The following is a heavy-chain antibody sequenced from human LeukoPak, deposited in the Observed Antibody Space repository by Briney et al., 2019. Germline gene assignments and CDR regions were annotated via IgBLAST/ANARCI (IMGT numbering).Heavy chain of an antibody. J-gene: IGHJ6*04. CDR2: ISSSSSYI. D-gene: IGHD3-10*01. CDR1: GFTFSSYS. CDR3: ARNPNGSGSYYRYYYYRMDV. V-gene: IGHV3-21*01. Sequence: PGGSLRLSCAASGFTFSSYSMNWVRQAPGKGLEWVSSISSSSSYIYYADSVKGRFTISRDNAKNSLYLQMNSLRAEDTAVYYCARNPNGSGSYYRYYYYRMDVWGKGTTVTVSS.